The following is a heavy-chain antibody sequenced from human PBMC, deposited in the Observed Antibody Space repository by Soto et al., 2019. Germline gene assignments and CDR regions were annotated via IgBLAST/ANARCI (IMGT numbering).Heavy chain of an antibody. CDR1: GGTFSSYT. D-gene: IGHD1-1*01. CDR2: IIPILGIA. J-gene: IGHJ6*02. Sequence: QVQLVQSGAEVKKPGSSVKVSCKASGGTFSSYTISWVRQAPGQGLEWMGRIIPILGIANYAQKFQGRVTITADKSTSTAYMELSSLRSEDTAVYYCATGTTGTTFYYYGMDVWGPGTTVTVSS. V-gene: IGHV1-69*02. CDR3: ATGTTGTTFYYYGMDV.